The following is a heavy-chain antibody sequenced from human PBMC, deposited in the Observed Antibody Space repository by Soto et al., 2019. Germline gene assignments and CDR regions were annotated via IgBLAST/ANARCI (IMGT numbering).Heavy chain of an antibody. CDR3: ARPQVETYYDILTGSAYMDV. Sequence: PGGFLRLSCAASGFTFSSYSMNWVRQAPGKGLEWVSSISSSSSYIYYADSVKGRFTISRDNAKNSLYLQMNSLRAEDTAVYYCARPQVETYYDILTGSAYMDVWGKGTTVTVSS. CDR2: ISSSSSYI. CDR1: GFTFSSYS. D-gene: IGHD3-9*01. V-gene: IGHV3-21*01. J-gene: IGHJ6*03.